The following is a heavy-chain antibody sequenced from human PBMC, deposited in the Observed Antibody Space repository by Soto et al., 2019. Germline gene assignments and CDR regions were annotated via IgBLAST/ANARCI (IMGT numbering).Heavy chain of an antibody. CDR1: GFTFSNYA. CDR2: IASDGRDY. CDR3: ARDRVRAASYCFDY. Sequence: QVQLVESGGGVVQPGRSLRHSCAASGFTFSNYAMHWVRQAPGKGLDWVTVIASDGRDYHYEDSVKGRFTISRDNAKNMLYLQVNSLGPEDTPVYYCARDRVRAASYCFDYRGQGTLVTVSS. D-gene: IGHD1-1*01. V-gene: IGHV3-30*04. J-gene: IGHJ4*02.